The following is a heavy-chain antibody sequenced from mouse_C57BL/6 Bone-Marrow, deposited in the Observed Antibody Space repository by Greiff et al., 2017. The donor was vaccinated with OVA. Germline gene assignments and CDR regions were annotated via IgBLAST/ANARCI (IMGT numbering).Heavy chain of an antibody. CDR3: ARTRITTVVAPFAY. J-gene: IGHJ3*01. Sequence: VQLQQSGPELVKPGASVKLSCKASGYTFTSYDINWVKQRPGQGLEWIGWIYPRDGSTKYNEKFKGKATLTVDTSSSTAYMELNSLTSEDSAVYFCARTRITTVVAPFAYWGQGTLVTVSA. D-gene: IGHD1-1*01. CDR2: IYPRDGST. V-gene: IGHV1-85*01. CDR1: GYTFTSYD.